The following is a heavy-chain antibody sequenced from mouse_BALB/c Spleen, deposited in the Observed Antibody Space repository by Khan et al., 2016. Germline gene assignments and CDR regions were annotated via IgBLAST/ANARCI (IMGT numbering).Heavy chain of an antibody. CDR2: INSNTGEP. J-gene: IGHJ4*01. CDR3: ARTDDYPDEAMDY. CDR1: GYTFTNYG. Sequence: QIQLVQSGPELKKPGETVKISCKASGYTFTNYGMNWVKQAPGKGLKWMGWINSNTGEPTYAEEFKGRFAFSLETSASTAYLQINNLKNEDTATYFCARTDDYPDEAMDYWGQGTSVTVSS. V-gene: IGHV9-3*02. D-gene: IGHD2-13*01.